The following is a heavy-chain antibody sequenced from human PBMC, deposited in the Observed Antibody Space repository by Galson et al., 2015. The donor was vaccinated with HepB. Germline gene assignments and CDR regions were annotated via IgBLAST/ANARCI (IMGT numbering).Heavy chain of an antibody. D-gene: IGHD3-22*01. CDR1: GFTFSSSS. V-gene: IGHV3-48*04. CDR2: ISSSSSTI. Sequence: SLRLSCAASGFTFSSSSMNWVRQAPGTGLERVSYISSSSSTIYYADSVKGRFTISRDNAKNSLYLQMNSLRAEDTAVYYCARDQVSSGYFGPLVYGAFDIWGQGTMVTVSS. CDR3: ARDQVSSGYFGPLVYGAFDI. J-gene: IGHJ3*02.